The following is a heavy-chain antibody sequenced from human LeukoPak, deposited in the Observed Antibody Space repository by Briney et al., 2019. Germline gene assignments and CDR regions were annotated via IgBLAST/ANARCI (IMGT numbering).Heavy chain of an antibody. CDR2: IYYSGST. CDR1: GGSISSYY. CDR3: ARASRGHDY. V-gene: IGHV4-59*01. Sequence: SETLSLTCTVSGGSISSYYWSWIRQPPGKGLEWIGYIYYSGSTNYNPSLKSRVTISVDTSKNQFSLKLSSVTAADTAVYYCARASRGHDYWGQGTLVTVSS. D-gene: IGHD3-10*01. J-gene: IGHJ4*02.